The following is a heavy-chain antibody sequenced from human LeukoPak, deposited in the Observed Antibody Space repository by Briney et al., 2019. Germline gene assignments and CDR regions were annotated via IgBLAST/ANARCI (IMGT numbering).Heavy chain of an antibody. Sequence: GGSLRLSCAASGFTFSTNAMHWVRQAPGKGLEYVSAITSNGGSTYYANSVKGRFTISRDNSKNTLYLQMGSLRPEDMAVYYCARGYCSGTSCHKTIDYWGQGTLVTVSS. V-gene: IGHV3-64*01. CDR2: ITSNGGST. J-gene: IGHJ4*02. CDR1: GFTFSTNA. D-gene: IGHD2-2*02. CDR3: ARGYCSGTSCHKTIDY.